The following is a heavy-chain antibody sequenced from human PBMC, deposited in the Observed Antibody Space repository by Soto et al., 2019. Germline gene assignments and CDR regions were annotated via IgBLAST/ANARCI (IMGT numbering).Heavy chain of an antibody. Sequence: QVQLVESGGGVVQPGRSLRLSCAASGFTFSSYGMHWVRQAPGKALEWVAVISYDGSNKYYADSVKGRFTISRDNSKNTLYLQMNSLRAEDTAVYYCAKDLPDILTGRYYYYGMDVWGQGTTVTVSS. CDR3: AKDLPDILTGRYYYYGMDV. CDR1: GFTFSSYG. J-gene: IGHJ6*02. V-gene: IGHV3-30*18. D-gene: IGHD3-9*01. CDR2: ISYDGSNK.